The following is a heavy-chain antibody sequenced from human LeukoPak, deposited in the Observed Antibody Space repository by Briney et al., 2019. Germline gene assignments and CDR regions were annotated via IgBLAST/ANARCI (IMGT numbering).Heavy chain of an antibody. CDR2: ISSSSYI. Sequence: GGALRLSCAASGFTFSSYSMNWGRQAPGKGPGWVSSISSSSYIYYADSVKGRFTISRDNAKNSLYLQMNSLRAEDTAVYYCARDPALVAATPYYFDYWGQGTLVTVSS. CDR1: GFTFSSYS. D-gene: IGHD2-15*01. V-gene: IGHV3-21*01. J-gene: IGHJ4*02. CDR3: ARDPALVAATPYYFDY.